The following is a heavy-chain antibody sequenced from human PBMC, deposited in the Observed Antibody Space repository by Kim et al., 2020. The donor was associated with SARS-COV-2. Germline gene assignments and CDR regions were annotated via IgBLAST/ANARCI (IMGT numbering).Heavy chain of an antibody. CDR2: GT. V-gene: IGHV1-2*02. J-gene: IGHJ4*02. D-gene: IGHD6-13*01. CDR3: ARGDAAAVSG. Sequence: GTNYAQKFKGRVTMTRDTSISTAYMELSRLRSDDTAVYYCARGDAAAVSGWGQGTLVTVSS.